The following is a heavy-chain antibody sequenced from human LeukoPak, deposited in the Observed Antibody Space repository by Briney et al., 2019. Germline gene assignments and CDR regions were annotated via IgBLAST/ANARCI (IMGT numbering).Heavy chain of an antibody. D-gene: IGHD2-8*01. CDR2: ISGSGGST. J-gene: IGHJ4*02. CDR1: GFTFSSYA. CDR3: AKDRSCTNDICHGDFDY. Sequence: GGSLRLSCAASGFTFSSYAVSWVRQAPGKGLEWVSSISGSGGSTYSADSVKGRFTISRDNSKNTLYLQMNSLGAEDTALYYCAKDRSCTNDICHGDFDYWGQGTLVTVSS. V-gene: IGHV3-23*01.